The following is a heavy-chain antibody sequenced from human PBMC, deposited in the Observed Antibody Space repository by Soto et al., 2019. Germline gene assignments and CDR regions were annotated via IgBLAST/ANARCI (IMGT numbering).Heavy chain of an antibody. CDR3: ARETDVESGFSTQSVIDY. D-gene: IGHD2-21*02. CDR1: GFTFSSYS. Sequence: EVQLVESGGGLVKPGGSLRLSCAASGFTFSSYSMNWVRQAPGKGLEWVSSISSSSSYIYYADSVKGRFTISRDNAKNSLYLQMNSLRAEDTAVYYCARETDVESGFSTQSVIDYWGQGTLVTVSS. V-gene: IGHV3-21*01. CDR2: ISSSSSYI. J-gene: IGHJ4*02.